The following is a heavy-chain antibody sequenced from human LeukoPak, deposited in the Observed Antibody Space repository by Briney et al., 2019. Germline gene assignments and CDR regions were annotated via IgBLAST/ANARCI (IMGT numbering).Heavy chain of an antibody. J-gene: IGHJ3*02. V-gene: IGHV3-30*18. D-gene: IGHD2-15*01. CDR3: AKDTGIVVVVAATSGAFDI. Sequence: PGGSLRLSCAASGFTFSSYGMHWVRQAPGKGLEWVAVISYDGSNKYYADSVKGRFTISRDNSKNTLYLQMNSLRAEDTAVYYCAKDTGIVVVVAATSGAFDIWGQGTMVTVSS. CDR2: ISYDGSNK. CDR1: GFTFSSYG.